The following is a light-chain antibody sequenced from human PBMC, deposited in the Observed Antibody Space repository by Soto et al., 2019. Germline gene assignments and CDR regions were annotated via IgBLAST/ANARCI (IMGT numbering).Light chain of an antibody. Sequence: QSALTQPASVSGSLGQSITISCTGTSSDVGAYNYASWYQQHPDKAPKLLIFEVTNRPSGVSGRFSGSKSGITASLSISGLQPEDEADYYCTSYSSSSPVLFGGGTKLTVL. CDR2: EVT. CDR3: TSYSSSSPVL. V-gene: IGLV2-14*01. J-gene: IGLJ2*01. CDR1: SSDVGAYNY.